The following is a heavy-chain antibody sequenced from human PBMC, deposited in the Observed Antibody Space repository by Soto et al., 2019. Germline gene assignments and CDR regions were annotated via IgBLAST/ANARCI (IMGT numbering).Heavy chain of an antibody. Sequence: EVQLLESGGGLVQPGGSLRLSCGVSGFTFNDFEMNWVRQAPGKGLEWLAYIDGSGTTKKYADSVRGRFTISRDNPNNSLFQQMSSLSAADTAIYSCARGCGRFNYWGQGTVVSVSS. CDR2: IDGSGTTK. CDR3: ARGCGRFNY. V-gene: IGHV3-48*03. J-gene: IGHJ4*02. CDR1: GFTFNDFE.